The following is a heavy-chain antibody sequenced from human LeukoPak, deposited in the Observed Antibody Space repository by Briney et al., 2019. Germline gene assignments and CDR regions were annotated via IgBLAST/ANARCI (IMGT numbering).Heavy chain of an antibody. V-gene: IGHV4-59*01. CDR1: GGSISSYY. CDR3: ARVTVVRGVLLTMVDWLDP. CDR2: IYYSGST. J-gene: IGHJ5*02. Sequence: PSETLSLTCTVSGGSISSYYWSWIRQPPGKGLEWIGYIYYSGSTNYNPSLKSRVTISVDTSKNQFSLKLSSVTAADTAVYYCARVTVVRGVLLTMVDWLDPWGQGTLVTVSS. D-gene: IGHD3-10*01.